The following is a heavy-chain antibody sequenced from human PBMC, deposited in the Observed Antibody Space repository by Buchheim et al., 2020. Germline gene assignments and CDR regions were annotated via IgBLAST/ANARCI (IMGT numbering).Heavy chain of an antibody. Sequence: EVQLVESGGGLVQPGGSLRLSCAASGFTFSSYAMSWVRQAPGKGLEWVSAISGSGGSTYYADSVKGRFTISRDNSKNTLYLQMNSLRAEDTAVYYCAKDRPAPAYCGGDCYSSSAYYYGMDVWGQGTT. J-gene: IGHJ6*02. D-gene: IGHD2-21*02. CDR1: GFTFSSYA. CDR2: ISGSGGST. V-gene: IGHV3-23*04. CDR3: AKDRPAPAYCGGDCYSSSAYYYGMDV.